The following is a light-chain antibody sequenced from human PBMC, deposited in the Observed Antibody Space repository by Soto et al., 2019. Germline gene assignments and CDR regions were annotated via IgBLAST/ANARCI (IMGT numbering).Light chain of an antibody. V-gene: IGLV3-27*01. CDR2: KDS. Sequence: SYELTQPSSVSVSPGQTARITCSGDVLAKKYARWFQQKPGQAPVLVIYKDSERPSGIPERFSGSSSGTTVTLTISGAQVEDEDDYYCCSAADNNDVFGTGTKVTVL. CDR1: VLAKKY. CDR3: CSAADNNDV. J-gene: IGLJ1*01.